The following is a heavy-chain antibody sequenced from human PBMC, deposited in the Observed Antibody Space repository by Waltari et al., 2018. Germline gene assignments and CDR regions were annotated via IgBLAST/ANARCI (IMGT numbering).Heavy chain of an antibody. V-gene: IGHV4-30-2*01. CDR2: IYHSGST. CDR3: ATTLTFGGVIATNWFDP. Sequence: QLQLQESGSGLVKPSQTLSLTCAVSGGSISSGGYSWSWIRQPPGKGLEWIGYIYHSGSTYYNPSLKSRVTISVDRSKNQFSLKLSSVTAADTAVYYCATTLTFGGVIATNWFDPWGQGTLVTVSS. J-gene: IGHJ5*02. D-gene: IGHD3-16*02. CDR1: GGSISSGGYS.